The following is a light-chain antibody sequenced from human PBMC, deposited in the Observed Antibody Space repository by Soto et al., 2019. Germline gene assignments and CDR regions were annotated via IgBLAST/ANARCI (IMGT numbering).Light chain of an antibody. CDR3: ALFLGNGISV. CDR1: SGSVSAAHN. Sequence: QAVVTQESSFSVSPGGTVTLTCGLISGSVSAAHNPNWYQQTPGQTPRTLIYSTSTRSSGVPDRFSGSILGNKAALTITGAKADDESDYYCALFLGNGISVFGTGTKLTVL. CDR2: STS. V-gene: IGLV8-61*01. J-gene: IGLJ1*01.